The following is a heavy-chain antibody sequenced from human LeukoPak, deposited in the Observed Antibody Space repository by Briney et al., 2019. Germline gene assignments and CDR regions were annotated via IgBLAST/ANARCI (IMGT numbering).Heavy chain of an antibody. CDR1: GYTFTSYG. Sequence: ASVKVSCXASGYTFTSYGISWVRQAPGQGLEWMGRISAYNGNTNYAQKLQGRVTMTTDTSTSTAYMELRSLRSDDTAVYYCARDPYYDSSGYTYFDYWGQGTLVTVSS. CDR3: ARDPYYDSSGYTYFDY. CDR2: ISAYNGNT. V-gene: IGHV1-18*01. J-gene: IGHJ4*02. D-gene: IGHD3-22*01.